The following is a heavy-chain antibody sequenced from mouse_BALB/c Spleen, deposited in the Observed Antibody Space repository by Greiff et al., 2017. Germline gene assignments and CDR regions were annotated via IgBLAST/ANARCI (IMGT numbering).Heavy chain of an antibody. CDR2: IDPANGNT. D-gene: IGHD6-2*01. CDR3: ARVSYYAMDY. J-gene: IGHJ4*01. CDR1: GFNIKDTY. Sequence: EVQLQESGAELVKPGASVKLSCTASGFNIKDTYMYWVKQRPEQGLEWIGRIDPANGNTKYDPKFQGKATITADTSSNTAYLQLSSLTSEDTAVYYCARVSYYAMDYWGQGTSVTVSS. V-gene: IGHV14-3*02.